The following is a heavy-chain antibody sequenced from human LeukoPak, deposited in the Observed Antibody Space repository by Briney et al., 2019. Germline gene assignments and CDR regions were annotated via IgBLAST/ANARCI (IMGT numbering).Heavy chain of an antibody. CDR3: AKDTPSGYSLFDI. V-gene: IGHV3-23*01. CDR1: GFTFSNFA. J-gene: IGHJ3*02. D-gene: IGHD5-18*01. Sequence: GGSLRLSCAASGFTFSNFAMSWVRQAPGKGLEWVSDISGSGGITYYADSVKGRFTLSRDNSKNTLYLQMNSLRAEDTAVYYCAKDTPSGYSLFDIWGRGTMVTVSS. CDR2: ISGSGGIT.